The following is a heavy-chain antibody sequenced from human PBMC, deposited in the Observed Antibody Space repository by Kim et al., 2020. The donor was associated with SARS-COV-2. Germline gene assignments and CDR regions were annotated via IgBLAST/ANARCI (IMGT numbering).Heavy chain of an antibody. J-gene: IGHJ5*02. CDR3: AKVGGTCSTANCYKWFDP. CDR2: ISRSASNT. CDR1: GFTFSTNA. V-gene: IGHV3-23*01. Sequence: GGSLRLSCAASGFTFSTNAMTWVRQAPGKGLEWVSSISRSASNTYSADSVKGRFTISRDNSKNMLYLDMNSLRAEDSAIYYCAKVGGTCSTANCYKWFDPWGLGTLVTVSS. D-gene: IGHD1-1*01.